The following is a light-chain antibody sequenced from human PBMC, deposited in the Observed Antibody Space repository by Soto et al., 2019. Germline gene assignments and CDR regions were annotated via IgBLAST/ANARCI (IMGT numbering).Light chain of an antibody. CDR2: GAS. Sequence: EIVLTQSPGTLSLSPGERATLSCRASQSVSSSYLAWYQQNPGHVPRLLIYGASSRATGFPDRFSGSGSGTDFTLTISRLEPEDFAVYYCQQYGSPITFGQGTRLEIK. CDR3: QQYGSPIT. J-gene: IGKJ5*01. V-gene: IGKV3-20*01. CDR1: QSVSSSY.